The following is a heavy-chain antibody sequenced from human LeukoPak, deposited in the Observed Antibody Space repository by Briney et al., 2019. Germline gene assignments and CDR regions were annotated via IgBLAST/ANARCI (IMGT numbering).Heavy chain of an antibody. Sequence: PGGSLRLSCAASGFTFSSYGMHWVRQAPGKGLEWVAVISYDGSNKYYADSVKGRFTISRDNSKNTLYLQMNSLRAEDTAVYYCAREGYDFWSGYPDYGMDVWGQGTTVTVSS. CDR2: ISYDGSNK. D-gene: IGHD3-3*01. CDR1: GFTFSSYG. J-gene: IGHJ6*02. CDR3: AREGYDFWSGYPDYGMDV. V-gene: IGHV3-30*03.